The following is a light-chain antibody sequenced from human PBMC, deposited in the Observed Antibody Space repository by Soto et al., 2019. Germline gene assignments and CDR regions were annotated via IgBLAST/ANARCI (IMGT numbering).Light chain of an antibody. Sequence: QSALTQPASVSGSPGQSITISCTGTSSDVGGYNYVSWYQQHPGKAPKLMIYDVSHRPSGVSNRFSGSESGNTASLTISGLQAEDEADYYCSSYTSSSSVVFGGGTKLTVL. CDR2: DVS. CDR3: SSYTSSSSVV. CDR1: SSDVGGYNY. V-gene: IGLV2-14*03. J-gene: IGLJ2*01.